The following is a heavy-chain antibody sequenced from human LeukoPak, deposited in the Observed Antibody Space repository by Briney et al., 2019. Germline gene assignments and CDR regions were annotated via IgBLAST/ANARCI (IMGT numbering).Heavy chain of an antibody. CDR1: GFTFSSYA. D-gene: IGHD2-15*01. J-gene: IGHJ4*02. V-gene: IGHV3-23*01. CDR2: ISGSGDSK. CDR3: AKGRSGVVVAALDY. Sequence: PGGSLRLSCAASGFTFSSYAMSWVRQAPGKGLEGVSTISGSGDSKYYADSVKGRFTISRDNSKNTLYLQMNSLRADDTAVYYCAKGRSGVVVAALDYWRQPTPVTVCS.